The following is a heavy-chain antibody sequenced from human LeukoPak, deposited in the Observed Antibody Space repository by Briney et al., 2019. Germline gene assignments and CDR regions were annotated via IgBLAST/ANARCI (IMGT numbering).Heavy chain of an antibody. J-gene: IGHJ3*02. CDR1: GGSIRSSYYY. CDR2: IYDSGST. D-gene: IGHD1-26*01. Sequence: SETLSLTCTVSGGSIRSSYYYWGWIRQPPGKGLEWIGSIYDSGSTYYNPSLKSRVTISVDTSKNQFSLKLNSVTAADTAVYYCARSVVGQNSPAFDIWGQGTMVTVSS. V-gene: IGHV4-39*01. CDR3: ARSVVGQNSPAFDI.